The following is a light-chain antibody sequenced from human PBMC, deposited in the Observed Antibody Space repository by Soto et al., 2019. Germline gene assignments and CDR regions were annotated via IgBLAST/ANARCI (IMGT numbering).Light chain of an antibody. V-gene: IGKV1-5*01. CDR1: QSVSNW. CDR3: QEYSTYSHT. J-gene: IGKJ1*01. Sequence: DIQMTQSPSTLSASLGDRVTITCRASQSVSNWLAWYQQKPGKAPKLLIYDASNLESGVPSRFSGSGSGTEFILTISSLQPDDFASYYCQEYSTYSHTFGQVTKVEIK. CDR2: DAS.